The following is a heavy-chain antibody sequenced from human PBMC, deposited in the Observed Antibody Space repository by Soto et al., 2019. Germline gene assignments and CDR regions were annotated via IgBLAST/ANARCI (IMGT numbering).Heavy chain of an antibody. CDR3: AKNGQPPYYYYGLDV. Sequence: SSVKVSCKASGYTFTRYGISWVRQAPGQGLEWMGWISGYNGDANYAQRFQGRVSMTIDTSTTTAYMELRTLTSDDTAVYYCAKNGQPPYYYYGLDVWGQGTTVTVSS. CDR1: GYTFTRYG. J-gene: IGHJ6*02. D-gene: IGHD2-8*01. CDR2: ISGYNGDA. V-gene: IGHV1-18*01.